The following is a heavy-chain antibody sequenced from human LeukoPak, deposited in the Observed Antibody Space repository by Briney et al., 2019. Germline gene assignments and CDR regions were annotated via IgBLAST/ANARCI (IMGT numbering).Heavy chain of an antibody. CDR3: TRAQNVGVFDI. J-gene: IGHJ3*02. V-gene: IGHV3-49*04. Sequence: GGSLRLSCTASGFIFGDSAMSWVRQAPGKGLEWVGFIRSKAYGGTIEYAASAKGRFIISRDDSKSIAYLQMNSLKTEDTAVYYCTRAQNVGVFDIWGQGTMVTVSS. CDR2: IRSKAYGGTI. D-gene: IGHD1-26*01. CDR1: GFIFGDSA.